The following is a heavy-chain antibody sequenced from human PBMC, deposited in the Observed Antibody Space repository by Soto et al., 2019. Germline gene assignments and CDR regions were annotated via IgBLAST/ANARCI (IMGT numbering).Heavy chain of an antibody. D-gene: IGHD6-13*01. V-gene: IGHV1-18*01. Sequence: ASVKVSCKASGYTFTSYSISWVRQAPGQGLEWMGWISAYNGNTNYAQKLQGRGAMTTDTSTSTAYMEPRSLRSDDTAVYYCARDRSIAAAGTRFGYWGQGTLVTVSS. J-gene: IGHJ4*02. CDR1: GYTFTSYS. CDR3: ARDRSIAAAGTRFGY. CDR2: ISAYNGNT.